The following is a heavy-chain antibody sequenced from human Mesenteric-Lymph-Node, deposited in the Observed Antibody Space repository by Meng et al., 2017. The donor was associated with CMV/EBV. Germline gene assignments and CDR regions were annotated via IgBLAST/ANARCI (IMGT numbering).Heavy chain of an antibody. V-gene: IGHV4-34*01. J-gene: IGHJ4*02. CDR1: GGSFSGYY. CDR2: ISPSGST. D-gene: IGHD1-26*01. CDR3: ARVGVGATNVLDY. Sequence: SETLSLTCAVYGGSFSGYYWSWIRQPPGQGLEWVGEISPSGSTNYNPSLKSRVTISVDTPKNQFSLKLSSVTAADTAVYYCARVGVGATNVLDYWGQGTLVTVSS.